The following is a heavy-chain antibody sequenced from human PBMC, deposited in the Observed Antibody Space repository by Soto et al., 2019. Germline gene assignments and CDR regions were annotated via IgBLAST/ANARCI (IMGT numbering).Heavy chain of an antibody. Sequence: PSETLSLTCAVYSGSFNGYYRSWIRQPPGKGLEWIGEINHSGSTNYNPSLKSRVTISVDTSKNQFSLKLSSVTAADTAVYYCATYYFDSSGYYPLFDYWGQGTLVTVSS. CDR2: INHSGST. D-gene: IGHD3-22*01. CDR1: SGSFNGYY. V-gene: IGHV4-34*01. CDR3: ATYYFDSSGYYPLFDY. J-gene: IGHJ4*02.